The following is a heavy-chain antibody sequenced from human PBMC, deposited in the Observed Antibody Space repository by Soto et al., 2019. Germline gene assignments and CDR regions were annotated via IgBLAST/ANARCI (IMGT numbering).Heavy chain of an antibody. CDR1: GFTFSDFY. CDR3: ARVTELLYWSFNL. CDR2: FSSGSTI. D-gene: IGHD3-10*01. J-gene: IGHJ2*01. V-gene: IGHV3-11*01. Sequence: QVQLVESGGGLVKPGGSLRLSCAASGFTFSDFYMSWIRQAPGKGLEWVAYFSSGSTIDYAASVKGRFTISRDNAKNSVYLKRNSVGAEAPPVFSCARVTELLYWSFNLGAGGTLVTVSS.